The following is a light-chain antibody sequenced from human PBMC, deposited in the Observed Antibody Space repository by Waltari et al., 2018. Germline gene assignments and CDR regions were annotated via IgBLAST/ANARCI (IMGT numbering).Light chain of an antibody. CDR3: HSRDSSGDVL. CDR2: GKN. CDR1: RLRGYY. Sequence: SSELTQDPPVSVAFGQTVRIPCQGDRLRGYYVMWSHQKPGQAPALVIYGKNNRPSGIADRFSASSSGSTASLTIIGAPAEDEADYYCHSRDSSGDVLIGGGTKLTVV. V-gene: IGLV3-19*01. J-gene: IGLJ2*01.